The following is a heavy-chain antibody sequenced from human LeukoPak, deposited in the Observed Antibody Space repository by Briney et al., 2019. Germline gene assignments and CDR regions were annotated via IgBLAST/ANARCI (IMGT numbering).Heavy chain of an antibody. J-gene: IGHJ4*02. Sequence: SGGSLRLSCSASGFTFSAYTMSWVRQAPGQGLEWVSYISSGSSSVYYADSVKGRFTISRDNAKNSLYLQMNSLRAEDTAVYYCARPVDYNAGDYWGQGTLVTVSS. CDR1: GFTFSAYT. V-gene: IGHV3-48*04. CDR3: ARPVDYNAGDY. CDR2: ISSGSSSV. D-gene: IGHD5-12*01.